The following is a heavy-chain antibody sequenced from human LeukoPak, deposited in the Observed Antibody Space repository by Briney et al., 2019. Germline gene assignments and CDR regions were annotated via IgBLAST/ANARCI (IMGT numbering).Heavy chain of an antibody. CDR1: RFTFSSYA. V-gene: IGHV3-30-3*01. CDR3: AREEIGAFRRMGAY. CDR2: ISYDGSNK. Sequence: GRSLRLSCAAYRFTFSSYAMHWVRQAPGKGLEWLAVISYDGSNKYYADSVKGRFTISRDNSKNTLYLQMNSLRAEDTAVYYCAREEIGAFRRMGAYWGQRTLVTVSS. D-gene: IGHD1-26*01. J-gene: IGHJ4*02.